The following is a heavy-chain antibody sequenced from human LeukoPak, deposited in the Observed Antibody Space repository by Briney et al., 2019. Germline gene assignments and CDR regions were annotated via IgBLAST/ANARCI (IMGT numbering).Heavy chain of an antibody. Sequence: GGSLRLSCAASGFTVSSNYMSWVRQAPGKGLEWVSSISSSSSYIYYADSVKGRFTISRDNAKNSLYLQMNSLRAGDTAVYYCAREFIAARPDTLYNLCAFDIWGQGTMVTVSS. D-gene: IGHD6-6*01. CDR2: ISSSSSYI. J-gene: IGHJ3*02. CDR3: AREFIAARPDTLYNLCAFDI. CDR1: GFTVSSNY. V-gene: IGHV3-21*01.